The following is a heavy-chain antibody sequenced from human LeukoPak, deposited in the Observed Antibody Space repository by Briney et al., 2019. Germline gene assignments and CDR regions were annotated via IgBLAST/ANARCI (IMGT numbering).Heavy chain of an antibody. CDR3: ARDAPQVPAAGVLAS. CDR1: GFTVSDNY. V-gene: IGHV3-53*01. D-gene: IGHD6-13*01. Sequence: PGGSLRLPCAASGFTVSDNYMSWVRQAPGKGLEWVSVMYSGGDTYYADSVKGRFTFSRDISKNTLYLQMNGLRTEDTAMYYCARDAPQVPAAGVLASWGQGTLVTVSS. J-gene: IGHJ5*02. CDR2: MYSGGDT.